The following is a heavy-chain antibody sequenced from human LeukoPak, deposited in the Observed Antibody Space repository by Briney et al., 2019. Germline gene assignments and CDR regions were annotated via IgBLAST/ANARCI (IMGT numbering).Heavy chain of an antibody. Sequence: SETLSLTCAVYGGSFRVHYWICLRQSPGKGLEWIGEINHSGSTNYNPSLKSRVTISVDTSKNQFSLKLSSVTAADTAVYYCARGINVFLWFGELSPDYYYGMDVWGQGTTVTVSS. V-gene: IGHV4-34*01. D-gene: IGHD3-10*01. J-gene: IGHJ6*02. CDR1: GGSFRVHY. CDR3: ARGINVFLWFGELSPDYYYGMDV. CDR2: INHSGST.